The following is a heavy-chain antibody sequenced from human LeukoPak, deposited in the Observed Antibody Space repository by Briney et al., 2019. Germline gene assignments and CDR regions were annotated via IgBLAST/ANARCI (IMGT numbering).Heavy chain of an antibody. D-gene: IGHD6-25*01. CDR2: ISASGSS. CDR1: GGSVSSYY. Sequence: SETLSVTCSVSGGSVSSYYWSWIRQPAGKGLEWIGRISASGSSNYNPSLRSRVIMSVDTPKNQFSLNLSAVTAAHTAVYYCATEGGGPRWLDPWGQGTLVTVSS. CDR3: ATEGGGPRWLDP. J-gene: IGHJ5*02. V-gene: IGHV4-4*07.